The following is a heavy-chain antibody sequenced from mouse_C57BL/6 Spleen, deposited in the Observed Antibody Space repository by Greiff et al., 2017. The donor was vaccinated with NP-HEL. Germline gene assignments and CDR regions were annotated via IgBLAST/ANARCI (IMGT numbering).Heavy chain of an antibody. CDR2: ISSGGDYI. V-gene: IGHV5-9-1*02. Sequence: EVMLVESGEGLVKPGGSLKLSCAASGFTFSSYAMSWVRQTPEKRLEWVAYISSGGDYIYYADTVKGRFTISRDNARNTLYLQMSSLKSEDTAMYYCTRVTTVVAEGWYFDVGGTGTTVTVSS. CDR3: TRVTTVVAEGWYFDV. J-gene: IGHJ1*03. CDR1: GFTFSSYA. D-gene: IGHD1-1*01.